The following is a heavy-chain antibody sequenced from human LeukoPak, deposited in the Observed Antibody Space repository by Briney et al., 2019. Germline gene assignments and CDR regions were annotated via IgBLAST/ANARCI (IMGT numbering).Heavy chain of an antibody. D-gene: IGHD6-13*01. CDR1: GFNFNYYF. CDR2: IDKDGSGT. V-gene: IGHV3-7*01. CDR3: ATEYWYRHDY. J-gene: IGHJ4*02. Sequence: PGGSLRLSCTTSGFNFNYYFMAWVRQAPGKGLEWLATIDKDGSGTEYIDSVRGRFTISRDNTKKSIYLQMSSLSADDTAVYFCATEYWYRHDYWGQGILVTVS.